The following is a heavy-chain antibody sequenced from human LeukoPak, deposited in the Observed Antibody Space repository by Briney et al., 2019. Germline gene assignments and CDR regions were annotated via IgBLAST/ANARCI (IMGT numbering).Heavy chain of an antibody. J-gene: IGHJ4*02. V-gene: IGHV4-59*01. CDR2: IHYSGST. Sequence: SETLSLTCTVSGGSISNYYWSWIRQPPGKGLEWIGYIHYSGSTNNNPSLKSRVTISVDTSKNQFSLKLTSVTAADTAVYYCARNYGFWSGYLDYWGQGTLVTVSS. CDR1: GGSISNYY. CDR3: ARNYGFWSGYLDY. D-gene: IGHD3-3*01.